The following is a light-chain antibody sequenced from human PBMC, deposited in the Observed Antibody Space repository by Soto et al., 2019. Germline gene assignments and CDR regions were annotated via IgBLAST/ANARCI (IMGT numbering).Light chain of an antibody. Sequence: EIVLTQSPGTLSLSPGQRTGLXWRPSKRVRASDIAWYQQKPGQAPKFLIYGVSSRATGISDRFSGRGSVTDFTLTLSGLEPEDFVVYHCQKYGSSPLITFGQGTRLE. CDR2: GVS. J-gene: IGKJ5*01. V-gene: IGKV3-20*01. CDR3: QKYGSSPLIT. CDR1: KRVRASD.